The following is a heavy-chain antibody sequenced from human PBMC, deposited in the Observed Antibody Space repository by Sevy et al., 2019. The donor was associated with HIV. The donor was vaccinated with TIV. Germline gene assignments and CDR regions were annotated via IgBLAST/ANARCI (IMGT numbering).Heavy chain of an antibody. CDR2: FYISGNT. V-gene: IGHV3-66*01. J-gene: IGHJ4*02. CDR1: GFTVSSNY. D-gene: IGHD6-13*01. CDR3: VREAFCSSATCYRPY. Sequence: GGSLRLSCAASGFTVSSNYMSWVRQAPGKGLEWVSIFYISGNTYYSDSVKGRFIISRDTSQNTVFLHMNSLRAEDTAVYYCVREAFCSSATCYRPYWGQGTLVTVSS.